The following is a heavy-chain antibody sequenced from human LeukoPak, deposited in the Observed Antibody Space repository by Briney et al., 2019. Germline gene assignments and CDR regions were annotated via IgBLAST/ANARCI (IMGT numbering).Heavy chain of an antibody. CDR3: VKAVGAKGDYYYYYGMDV. CDR1: GFTFSGYS. Sequence: GSLRLSCAASGFTFSGYSMNWVRQAPGKGLEYVSAISSNGGSTYYADSVKGRFTISRDNSKNTLYLQMSSLRAEDTAVYYCVKAVGAKGDYYYYYGMDVWGQGTTVTVSS. J-gene: IGHJ6*02. D-gene: IGHD1-26*01. CDR2: ISSNGGST. V-gene: IGHV3-64D*09.